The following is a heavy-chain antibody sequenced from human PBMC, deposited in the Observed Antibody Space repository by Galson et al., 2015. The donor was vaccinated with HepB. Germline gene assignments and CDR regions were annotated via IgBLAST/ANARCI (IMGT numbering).Heavy chain of an antibody. J-gene: IGHJ4*01. CDR2: ISGDNANT. CDR1: GYTFSRYG. V-gene: IGHV1-18*01. CDR3: ARGGYSYGKFDY. D-gene: IGHD5-18*01. Sequence: SVKVSCKASGYTFSRYGISWVRQAPGQGLEWMGWISGDNANTNYAQKLQGRVTMTTDTSTSTAYMELTGLRSDDTAVYYCARGGYSYGKFDYWGHGTLVTVSS.